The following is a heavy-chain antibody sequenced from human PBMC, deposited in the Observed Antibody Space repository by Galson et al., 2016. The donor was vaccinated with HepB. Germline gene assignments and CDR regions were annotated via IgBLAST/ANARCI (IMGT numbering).Heavy chain of an antibody. D-gene: IGHD6-13*01. CDR1: GFTFSNYW. CDR2: ISIFGDNT. CDR3: AKDLDSSSWYEGVY. V-gene: IGHV3-23*01. J-gene: IGHJ4*02. Sequence: SLRLSCAASGFTFSNYWMIWVRQAPGKGLEWVETISIFGDNTHYADSVKGRFTVSRDNSKSTFYLHMHSLRVEETAIYHCAKDLDSSSWYEGVYWGQGTLVTVSS.